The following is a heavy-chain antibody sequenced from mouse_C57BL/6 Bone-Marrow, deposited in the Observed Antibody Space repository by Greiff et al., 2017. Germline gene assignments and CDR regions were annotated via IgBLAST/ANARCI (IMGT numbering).Heavy chain of an antibody. CDR1: GYTFTDYY. Sequence: VQLQQSGAELVRPGASVKLSCTASGYTFTDYYINWVQQRPGQGLEWIARIYPGSGNTYYNEKFKGKATLTAKKSSSTAYMQLSSLTSEYSAVDFCARRGSSGTIDYWGQGTTLTVSS. D-gene: IGHD3-2*02. V-gene: IGHV1-76*01. CDR2: IYPGSGNT. CDR3: ARRGSSGTIDY. J-gene: IGHJ2*01.